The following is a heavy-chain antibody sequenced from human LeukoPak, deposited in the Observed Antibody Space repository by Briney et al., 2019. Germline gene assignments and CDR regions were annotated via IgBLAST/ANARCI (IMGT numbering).Heavy chain of an antibody. J-gene: IGHJ4*02. CDR2: ISSSSSYI. CDR1: GFTFSSYS. D-gene: IGHD2-2*01. V-gene: IGHV3-21*01. CDR3: ARAELPAATLFDH. Sequence: AGGSLRLSCAASGFTFSSYSMNWVRQAPGKGLEWVSSISSSSSYIYYADSVKGRSTISRDNAKNSLYLQMNSLRAEDTAVYYCARAELPAATLFDHWGQGTLVTVSS.